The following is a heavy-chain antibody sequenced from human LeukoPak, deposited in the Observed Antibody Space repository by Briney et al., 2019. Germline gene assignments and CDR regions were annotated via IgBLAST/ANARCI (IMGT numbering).Heavy chain of an antibody. J-gene: IGHJ3*02. V-gene: IGHV1-69*13. Sequence: SVKVSCKASGGAFSSYAISWVRQAPGQGLEWMGGIIPIFGTANYAQKFQGRVTITADESTSTAYMELSSLRSEDTAVYYCAREWRGTDNSSGYLDAFDIWGQGTMVTVSS. CDR3: AREWRGTDNSSGYLDAFDI. CDR1: GGAFSSYA. CDR2: IIPIFGTA. D-gene: IGHD3-22*01.